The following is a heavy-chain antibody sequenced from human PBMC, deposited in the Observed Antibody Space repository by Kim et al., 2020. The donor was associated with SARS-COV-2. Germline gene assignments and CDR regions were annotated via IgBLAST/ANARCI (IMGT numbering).Heavy chain of an antibody. Sequence: SETLSLTCAVSGGSISSSNWWSGVRQPPGEGLEWIGEIYHSGRTNYNTSPKSRVTISVDKSKNQFSVKRGSVTAAATAVYYCARVGGSGRLAGAFDIWGQGTKLTDSS. V-gene: IGHV4-4*02. CDR2: IYHSGRT. CDR1: GGSISSSNW. D-gene: IGHD3-10*01. J-gene: IGHJ3*02. CDR3: ARVGGSGRLAGAFDI.